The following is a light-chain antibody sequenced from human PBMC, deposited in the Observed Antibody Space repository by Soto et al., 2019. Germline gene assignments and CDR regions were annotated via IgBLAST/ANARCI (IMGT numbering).Light chain of an antibody. CDR2: GSD. CDR1: SSNIGSKT. V-gene: IGLV1-44*01. CDR3: AAWDDSLNGYV. J-gene: IGLJ1*01. Sequence: LTQPPSASGTPGQRVTISCSGSSSNIGSKTVNWYQQLPGTAPKLLIYGSDQRPSGVPDRFSGSKSGTSASLAISGLQSEDEADYYCAAWDDSLNGYVFGTGTKVTVL.